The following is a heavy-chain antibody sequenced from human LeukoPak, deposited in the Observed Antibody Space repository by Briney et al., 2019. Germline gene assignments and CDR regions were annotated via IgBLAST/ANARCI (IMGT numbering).Heavy chain of an antibody. J-gene: IGHJ4*02. V-gene: IGHV4-59*01. CDR3: ARLSLKVLEWSPTKGKETHYFDY. CDR2: IYYSGST. Sequence: PSETLSLTCTVSGGSISSYYWSWIRQPPGKGLEWIGNIYYSGSTNYNPSLKSRVTISADTSKNEFSLKLSSVTAADTAVYYCARLSLKVLEWSPTKGKETHYFDYWGQGTLVTVSS. D-gene: IGHD3-3*01. CDR1: GGSISSYY.